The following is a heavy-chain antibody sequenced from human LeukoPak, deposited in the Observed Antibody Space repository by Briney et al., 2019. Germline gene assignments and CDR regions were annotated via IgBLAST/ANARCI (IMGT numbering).Heavy chain of an antibody. J-gene: IGHJ4*02. CDR2: INNDGSST. CDR1: GLTLSRYW. CDR3: ASRHCSGGDCYFAGADPFDH. V-gene: IGHV3-74*01. D-gene: IGHD2-21*01. Sequence: GGSLRLSCVASGLTLSRYWMHWVRQTPGKGLVWVSRINNDGSSTSYADSVKGRFTISKDNAKNTLYLHMNSLRAEDTAVYYCASRHCSGGDCYFAGADPFDHWGQGTLVTVSS.